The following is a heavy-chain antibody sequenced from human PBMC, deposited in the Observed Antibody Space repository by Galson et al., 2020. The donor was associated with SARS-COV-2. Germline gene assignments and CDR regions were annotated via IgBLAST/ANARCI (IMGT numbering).Heavy chain of an antibody. CDR2: INPNSGGT. V-gene: IGHV1-2*02. CDR3: ARDPVAAISGWFDP. Sequence: ASVKVSCKASGYTFTGYYMHWVRQAPGQGLEWMGWINPNSGGTNYAQKFQRRVTMTRDTSISTAYMELSRLRSDDTAVYYCARDPVAAISGWFDPWGQGTLVTVSS. CDR1: GYTFTGYY. J-gene: IGHJ5*02. D-gene: IGHD2-15*01.